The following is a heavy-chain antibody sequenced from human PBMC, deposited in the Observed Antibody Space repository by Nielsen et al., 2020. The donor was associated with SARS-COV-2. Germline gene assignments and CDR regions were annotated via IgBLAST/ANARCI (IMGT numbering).Heavy chain of an antibody. V-gene: IGHV3-48*04. CDR3: AKDGVLGMWGYFDF. Sequence: GESLKISCAASGFSFSSYWMSWVRQAPGRGLEWISYISGSGSTIYYADSVKGRFTISRDNARNSVFLQMNSLRVEDTAVYYCAKDGVLGMWGYFDFGGQGTMVTVSS. D-gene: IGHD1-26*01. CDR1: GFSFSSYW. J-gene: IGHJ4*02. CDR2: ISGSGSTI.